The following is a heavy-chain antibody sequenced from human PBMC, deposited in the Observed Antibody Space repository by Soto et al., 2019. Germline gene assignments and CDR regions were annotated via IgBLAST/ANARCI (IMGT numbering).Heavy chain of an antibody. V-gene: IGHV3-43*01. CDR1: GFTFDDYT. CDR2: ISWDGGST. J-gene: IGHJ4*02. Sequence: EVQLVESGGVVVQPGGSLRLSCAASGFTFDDYTMHWVRQAPGKGLEWVSLISWDGGSTYYADSVKGRFTISRDNSKNAVYLQMNSLRTEDTALYYCAKDDGSGSYLYSTPDYWGQGTLVTVSS. D-gene: IGHD3-10*01. CDR3: AKDDGSGSYLYSTPDY.